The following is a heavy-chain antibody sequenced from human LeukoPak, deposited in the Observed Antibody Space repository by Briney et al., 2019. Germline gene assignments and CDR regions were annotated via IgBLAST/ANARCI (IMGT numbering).Heavy chain of an antibody. V-gene: IGHV3-23*01. CDR1: GFTFSSHA. CDR2: ISISGDIT. J-gene: IGHJ4*02. D-gene: IGHD4/OR15-4a*01. Sequence: GGSLRLSCAVSGFTFSSHAMTWVRQAPGKGLEWVSGISISGDITYYADSVQGRFIISRDNSKNTVYLQMNSLIVEDTAVYYCAXXXVPNDYWGQGTLVTVSS. CDR3: AXXXVPNDY.